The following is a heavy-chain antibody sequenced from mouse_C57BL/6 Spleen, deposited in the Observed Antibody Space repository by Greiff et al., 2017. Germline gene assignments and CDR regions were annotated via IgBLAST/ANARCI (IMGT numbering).Heavy chain of an antibody. CDR3: ARYITTVVAHFDY. D-gene: IGHD1-1*01. V-gene: IGHV1-50*01. CDR2: IDPSDSYT. Sequence: QVQLQQPGAELVKPGASVKLSCKASGYTFTSYWMQWVKQRPGQGLEWIGEIDPSDSYTNYNQKFKGKATLTVDTSSSTAYMQLSSLTSEDSAGYYCARYITTVVAHFDYWGQGTTRTVSS. CDR1: GYTFTSYW. J-gene: IGHJ2*01.